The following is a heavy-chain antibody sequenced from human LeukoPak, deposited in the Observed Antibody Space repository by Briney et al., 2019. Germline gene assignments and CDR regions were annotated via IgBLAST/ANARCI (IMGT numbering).Heavy chain of an antibody. D-gene: IGHD3-22*01. CDR1: GFTFSGSA. Sequence: GGSLRLSCAASGFTFSGSAMHWVRQASGKGLEWVGRIRSKANSYATAYAASVKGRFTISRDDSKNTAYLQMNSLKTEDTAVYYCTRHDSSGYYYGYWGQGTLVTVSS. CDR2: IRSKANSYAT. V-gene: IGHV3-73*01. J-gene: IGHJ4*02. CDR3: TRHDSSGYYYGY.